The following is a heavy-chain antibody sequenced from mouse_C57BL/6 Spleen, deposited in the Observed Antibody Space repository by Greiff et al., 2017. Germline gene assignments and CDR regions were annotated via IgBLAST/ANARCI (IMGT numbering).Heavy chain of an antibody. CDR2: IYPGSGST. CDR1: GYTFTSYW. D-gene: IGHD1-1*01. CDR3: ASRYYYGSSSRYFDV. V-gene: IGHV1-55*01. J-gene: IGHJ1*03. Sequence: QVQLQQPGAELVKPGASVKMSCKASGYTFTSYWITWVKQRPGQGLEWIGDIYPGSGSTKYNEKFKSKATLTVDTSSSTAYMQLSSLTTEDSAIYSCASRYYYGSSSRYFDVWGTGTTVTVSS.